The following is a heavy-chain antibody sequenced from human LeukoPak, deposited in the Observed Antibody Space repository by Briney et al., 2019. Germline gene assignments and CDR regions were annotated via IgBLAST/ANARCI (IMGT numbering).Heavy chain of an antibody. V-gene: IGHV3-30*02. CDR2: IRYDGSNK. Sequence: PGGSLRLSCAASGFIFTSYGMHWVRQAPDKGLEWVAFIRYDGSNKYYADSAKGRFTISRDNSKNTLYLQMNSLRAEDTAVYYCTKDVGATLRSARHFDYWGQGTLVTVSS. J-gene: IGHJ4*02. CDR3: TKDVGATLRSARHFDY. CDR1: GFIFTSYG. D-gene: IGHD1-26*01.